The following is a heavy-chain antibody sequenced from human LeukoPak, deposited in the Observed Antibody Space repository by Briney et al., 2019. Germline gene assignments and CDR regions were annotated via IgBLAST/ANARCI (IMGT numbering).Heavy chain of an antibody. V-gene: IGHV4-34*01. CDR2: INHSGST. Sequence: SETLSLTCAVYGGSFSGYYWSWIRQPPGKGLEWIGEINHSGSTNYNPSLKSRVTISVDTSKNQFSLELSSVTAADTAVYYCARGCVGATCTDFDYWGQGTLVTVSS. CDR1: GGSFSGYY. CDR3: ARGCVGATCTDFDY. D-gene: IGHD1-26*01. J-gene: IGHJ4*02.